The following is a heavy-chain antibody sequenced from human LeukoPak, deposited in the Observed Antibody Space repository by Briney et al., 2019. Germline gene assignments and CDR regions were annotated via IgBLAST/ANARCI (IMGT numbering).Heavy chain of an antibody. V-gene: IGHV1-2*02. Sequence: ASVKVSCKASGYTFTGYYMHWVRQAPGQGLEWMGWINPNSGSTNYAQKFQGRVTMTRDTSISTAYMELSRLRSDDTAVYYCARDRQQPAGWFDPWGQGTLVTVSS. CDR3: ARDRQQPAGWFDP. CDR1: GYTFTGYY. J-gene: IGHJ5*02. CDR2: INPNSGST. D-gene: IGHD6-13*01.